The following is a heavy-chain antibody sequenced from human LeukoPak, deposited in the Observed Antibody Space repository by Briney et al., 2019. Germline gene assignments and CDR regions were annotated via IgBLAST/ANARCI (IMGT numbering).Heavy chain of an antibody. J-gene: IGHJ6*03. V-gene: IGHV3-23*01. D-gene: IGHD3-3*01. CDR1: GFTFSSYV. Sequence: GGSLRLSCAASGFTFSSYVMSWVRQAPGKGLEWVSAIGGGGGGTYYADSVKGRFTISRDNSKNTLNLQMNSLRADDTAVYYCAKNFWSDKYYYYYMDVCGKGTTVTVSS. CDR2: IGGGGGGT. CDR3: AKNFWSDKYYYYYMDV.